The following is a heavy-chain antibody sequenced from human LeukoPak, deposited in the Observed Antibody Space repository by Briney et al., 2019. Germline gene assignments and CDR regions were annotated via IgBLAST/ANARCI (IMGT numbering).Heavy chain of an antibody. CDR1: DDPIARIRHY. V-gene: IGHV4-39*01. D-gene: IGHD2-2*01. J-gene: IGHJ4*02. Sequence: SDSRSLTFIVPDDPIARIRHYLAWILQPPGKGREWIAAIHYSGGTNSTPSLKSRVSISVDTSMNQFALRLTPVTAADAAAHYCARQLSHAAFDYWGQGTLVIGSS. CDR3: ARQLSHAAFDY. CDR2: IHYSGGT.